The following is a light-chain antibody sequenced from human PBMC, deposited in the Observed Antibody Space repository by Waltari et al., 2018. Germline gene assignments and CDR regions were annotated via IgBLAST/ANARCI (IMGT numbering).Light chain of an antibody. CDR1: QSVSSN. Sequence: IVMTQSPATLSVSPGERATLSCRASQSVSSNLAWYQQKPGQAPRLLIYGASTRATAIPARFSGSGSGTEFTFTISSLQSEDFAVYYCQQYNDWPPLTFGGGTKVEIK. J-gene: IGKJ4*01. V-gene: IGKV3-15*01. CDR2: GAS. CDR3: QQYNDWPPLT.